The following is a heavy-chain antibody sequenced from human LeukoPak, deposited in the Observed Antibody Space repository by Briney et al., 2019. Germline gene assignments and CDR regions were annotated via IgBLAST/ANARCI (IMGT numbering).Heavy chain of an antibody. J-gene: IGHJ5*02. D-gene: IGHD3-10*01. CDR1: GFTFSNYA. CDR3: ARDRESYYYGSGSYRGHWFDP. Sequence: GGSLRLSCAASGFTFSNYAIHWVRQAPGKGLEWVAVISYDGRSKYYADSVKGRFTISRDNSKNTLYLQMNRLRAEDTAVYYCARDRESYYYGSGSYRGHWFDPWGQGTLVTVSS. V-gene: IGHV3-30-3*01. CDR2: ISYDGRSK.